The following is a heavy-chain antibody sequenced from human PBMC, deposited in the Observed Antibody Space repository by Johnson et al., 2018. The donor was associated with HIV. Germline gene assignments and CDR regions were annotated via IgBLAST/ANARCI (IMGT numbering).Heavy chain of an antibody. V-gene: IGHV3-53*01. J-gene: IGHJ3*02. D-gene: IGHD6-13*01. CDR2: ISGGGGST. Sequence: VQLVESGGGLIQPGGSLRLSCAASGFTVSSNYISWVRQAPWKGLGWVSVISGGGGSTDYAGSVKGRFTISRDNSKNTLYLQMNSLKTEDTAVYYCTTDKGVAAAGGGSFGAFDIWGQGTMVTVSS. CDR1: GFTVSSNY. CDR3: TTDKGVAAAGGGSFGAFDI.